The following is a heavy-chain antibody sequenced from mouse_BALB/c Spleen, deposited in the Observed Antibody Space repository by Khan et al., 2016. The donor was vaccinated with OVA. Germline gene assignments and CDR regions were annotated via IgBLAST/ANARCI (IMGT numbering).Heavy chain of an antibody. CDR3: SRMARK. V-gene: IGHV14-3*02. CDR1: GLNIKDTY. J-gene: IGHJ2*01. CDR2: IEPPNGNT. Sequence: EVQLQQSGAELVKSGATVTLSCTASGLNIKDTYMHWLKQWPEQGMVWIGRIEPPNGNTKYDPTFQGKATITADTPNNNAYLQLGSLTSEDTAVYYCSRMARKWGQGTTLTVSS.